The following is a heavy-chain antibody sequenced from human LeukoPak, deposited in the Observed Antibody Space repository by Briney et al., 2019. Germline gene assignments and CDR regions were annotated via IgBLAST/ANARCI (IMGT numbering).Heavy chain of an antibody. CDR1: GGSISSYY. CDR2: IYYSGST. V-gene: IGHV4-59*01. J-gene: IGHJ4*02. D-gene: IGHD3-10*01. Sequence: NSSETLSLTCTVSGGSISSYYWSWIRQPPGKGLEWIGYIYYSGSTNYNPSLKSRVTISVDTSKNQFSLKLSSVTAADTAVYYCACGYGSGSYSLSFDYWGQGTLVTVSS. CDR3: ACGYGSGSYSLSFDY.